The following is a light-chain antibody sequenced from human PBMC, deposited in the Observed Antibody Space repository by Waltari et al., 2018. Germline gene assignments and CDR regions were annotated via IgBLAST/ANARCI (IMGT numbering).Light chain of an antibody. Sequence: DIQMTQSPSSLSASVGDRVTITSRASQSISSYLNWYQQKPGKAPKLLIYAASSLQSGVPSRISGSGYGTDFTLTISSLQPEDFATYYCQQSYSTPLTFGGGTKVEIK. CDR1: QSISSY. CDR2: AAS. J-gene: IGKJ4*01. CDR3: QQSYSTPLT. V-gene: IGKV1-39*01.